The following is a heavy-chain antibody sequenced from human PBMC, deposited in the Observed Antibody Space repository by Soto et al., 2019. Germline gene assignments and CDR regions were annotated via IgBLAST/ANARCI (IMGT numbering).Heavy chain of an antibody. D-gene: IGHD2-21*01. CDR2: IKSTTDGGTT. Sequence: PGGSLRLSCAASGFTFSNAWMSWVRQAPGKGLEWVGRIKSTTDGGTTDYAAPVKGRFTISRDDSKNTLYLPMNNLKTEDTAVYYCSTSRRLWGDAFDIWGQGTMVTVSS. CDR3: STSRRLWGDAFDI. CDR1: GFTFSNAW. J-gene: IGHJ3*02. V-gene: IGHV3-15*01.